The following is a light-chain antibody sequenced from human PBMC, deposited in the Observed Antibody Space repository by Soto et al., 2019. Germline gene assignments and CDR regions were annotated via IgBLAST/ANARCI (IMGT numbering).Light chain of an antibody. V-gene: IGKV1-8*01. CDR2: AGS. CDR3: QQYYSYHRT. CDR1: QGISSY. Sequence: AIRMTQSPSSFSASTGDRVTITCRASQGISSYFAWYQQKLVKAPKLLIHAGSTLPSGVASRFSGSVSGTDFELTVSCLQSEDFATYCCQQYYSYHRTFGQGTNMDIK. J-gene: IGKJ1*01.